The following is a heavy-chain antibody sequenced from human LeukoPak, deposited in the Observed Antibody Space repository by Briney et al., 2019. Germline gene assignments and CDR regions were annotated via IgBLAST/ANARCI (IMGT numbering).Heavy chain of an antibody. J-gene: IGHJ4*02. CDR3: AGAYHDILTGYNTWYYFDY. CDR1: GGTFSSYA. Sequence: ASVKVSCKASGGTFSSYAISWVRQAPGQGLEWMGRIIPILGIANYAQKFQGRVTITADKSTSTAYMELSSLRSEDTAVYYCAGAYHDILTGYNTWYYFDYWGQGTLVTVSS. D-gene: IGHD3-9*01. CDR2: IIPILGIA. V-gene: IGHV1-69*04.